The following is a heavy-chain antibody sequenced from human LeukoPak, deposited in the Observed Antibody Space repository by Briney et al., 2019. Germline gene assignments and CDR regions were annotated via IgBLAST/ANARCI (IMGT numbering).Heavy chain of an antibody. Sequence: GGSLRLSCAASGFTFSSYSMNWVRQAPGKGLEWVSSISSSSSYIYYADSVKGRFTISRDNAKNSLYLQLYSLRAEDTAVYYCARVAYGDYLNTLDYWGQGTLVTVSS. D-gene: IGHD4-17*01. CDR2: ISSSSSYI. CDR3: ARVAYGDYLNTLDY. V-gene: IGHV3-21*01. J-gene: IGHJ4*02. CDR1: GFTFSSYS.